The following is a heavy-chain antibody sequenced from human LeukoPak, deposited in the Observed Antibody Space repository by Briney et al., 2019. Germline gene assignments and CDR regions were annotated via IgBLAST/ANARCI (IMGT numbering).Heavy chain of an antibody. CDR1: GGSISSGGYY. Sequence: SETLSLTCTVSGGSISSGGYYWSWIRQHPGKGLEWIGNVYYSGSTYYNPSLKSRVIISVDTSKNQFSLKLSSVTAADTAVYYCARPYNSGWKGGFDYWGQGTLVTVSS. CDR2: VYYSGST. J-gene: IGHJ4*02. V-gene: IGHV4-31*03. D-gene: IGHD6-19*01. CDR3: ARPYNSGWKGGFDY.